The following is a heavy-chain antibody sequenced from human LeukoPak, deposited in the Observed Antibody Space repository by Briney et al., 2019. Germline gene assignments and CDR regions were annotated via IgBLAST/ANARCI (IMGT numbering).Heavy chain of an antibody. V-gene: IGHV1-2*02. D-gene: IGHD3-3*01. CDR2: IYPNSGGT. CDR1: GYTFTGYY. CDR3: ARDLTSPDY. J-gene: IGHJ4*02. Sequence: ASVKVSCKASGYTFTGYYLHWVRQAPGQGLEWMGWIYPNSGGTNYAQKFQGRVTMTRDTSINTAYVELSRLKSDDTAMYYCARDLTSPDYWGQGTLVTVSS.